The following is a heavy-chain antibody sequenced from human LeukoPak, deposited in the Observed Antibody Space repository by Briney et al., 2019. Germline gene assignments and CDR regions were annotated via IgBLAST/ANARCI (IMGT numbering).Heavy chain of an antibody. Sequence: ASVKVSCKASGYTFTCYYMHWVRQAPGEGLEWVGWINPNSGGTNYAQKFQGRVTMTRDRDISTDYMELSRQRSDDTAVYYCARMSRWGSGSYSPDYWRQGTLVTVSS. V-gene: IGHV1-2*02. CDR2: INPNSGGT. J-gene: IGHJ4*02. CDR1: GYTFTCYY. D-gene: IGHD3-10*01. CDR3: ARMSRWGSGSYSPDY.